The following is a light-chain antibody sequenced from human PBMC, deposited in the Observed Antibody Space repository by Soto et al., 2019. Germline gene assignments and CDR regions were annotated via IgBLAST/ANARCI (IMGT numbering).Light chain of an antibody. J-gene: IGLJ3*02. V-gene: IGLV2-14*03. Sequence: QSALTQPASVSGSPGQSITISCTGTSSDVGGYNYVSWYQQHPGKAPKLMIYDVSNRPSGVSSRFSGSKSGNTASLTISGRQAEDEADYYCSSYTSSGVVFGGGTKLTVL. CDR3: SSYTSSGVV. CDR1: SSDVGGYNY. CDR2: DVS.